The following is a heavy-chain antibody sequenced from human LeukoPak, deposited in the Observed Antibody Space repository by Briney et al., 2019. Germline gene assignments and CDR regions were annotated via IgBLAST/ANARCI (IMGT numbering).Heavy chain of an antibody. CDR2: IIDSGNSL. J-gene: IGHJ5*01. V-gene: IGHV3-23*05. CDR3: ARARWLDW. CDR1: GFTFSSCA. Sequence: GGSLRLSCAASGFTFSSCAMSWVRQAPGKGLGWVSTIIDSGNSLYYADSVEGRFTISRDNSKNTLYLQMNSLRAEDTAVYYCARARWLDWWGQGTLVTVSS.